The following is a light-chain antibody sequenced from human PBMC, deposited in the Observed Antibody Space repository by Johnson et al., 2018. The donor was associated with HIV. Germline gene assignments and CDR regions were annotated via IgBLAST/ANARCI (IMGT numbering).Light chain of an antibody. V-gene: IGLV1-51*01. CDR1: SSNIGNNF. CDR3: GTWDSSLSAGV. J-gene: IGLJ1*01. CDR2: DNN. Sequence: QSVLTQPPSVSAAPRQRVTRSYSGSSSNIGNNFVSWFRQLPLRAPKVLIYDNNERPSGIPDRFSGSKSGTSATLGITGLQTGDEADYYCGTWDSSLSAGVFGTGTKVTVL.